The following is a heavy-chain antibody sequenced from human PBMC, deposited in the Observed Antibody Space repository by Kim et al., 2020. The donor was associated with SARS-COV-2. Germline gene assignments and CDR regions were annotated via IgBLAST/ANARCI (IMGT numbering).Heavy chain of an antibody. CDR3: AEGGYGSGS. V-gene: IGHV1-69*01. D-gene: IGHD3-10*01. CDR2: TA. J-gene: IGHJ4*02. Sequence: TANYAQKFQGRVTITADESTSTAYMELSSLRSEDTAVYYCAEGGYGSGSWGQGTLVTVSS.